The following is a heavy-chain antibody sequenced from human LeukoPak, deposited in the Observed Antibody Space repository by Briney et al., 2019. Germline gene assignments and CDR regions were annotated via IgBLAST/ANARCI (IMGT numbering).Heavy chain of an antibody. CDR2: SRNKANGYTT. D-gene: IGHD3-16*01. CDR3: ARSPESGGNVFDI. J-gene: IGHJ3*02. Sequence: GGSLRLSCAASGFTFSDHCIDWVRQAPGKGLEWVGRSRNKANGYTTEYAASVKGRFTISRDDSKNSVYLQMNSLKTEDTAVYYCARSPESGGNVFDIWGQGTMVTVCS. CDR1: GFTFSDHC. V-gene: IGHV3-72*01.